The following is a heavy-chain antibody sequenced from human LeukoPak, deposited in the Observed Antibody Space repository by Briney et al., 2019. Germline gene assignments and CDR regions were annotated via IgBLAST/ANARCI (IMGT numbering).Heavy chain of an antibody. CDR3: ARGYCSSTNCHDAFDI. CDR2: IYHSGST. D-gene: IGHD2-2*01. J-gene: IGHJ3*02. CDR1: GGSISSGGYS. Sequence: SQTLSLTCAVSGGSISSGGYSWSWIRQPPGKGLEWIGYIYHSGSTYYNPSLKSRVTISVDRSKNQFSLKLSSVTAADTAVYYCARGYCSSTNCHDAFDIWGQGTMVTVSS. V-gene: IGHV4-30-2*01.